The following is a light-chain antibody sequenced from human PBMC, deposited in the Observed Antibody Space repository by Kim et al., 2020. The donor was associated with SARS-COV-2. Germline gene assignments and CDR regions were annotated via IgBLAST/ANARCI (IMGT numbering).Light chain of an antibody. CDR1: SLRSYY. J-gene: IGLJ1*01. Sequence: SSELTQDPAVSVALGQTVRITCQGDSLRSYYASWYQQKPGQAPVLVIYGKNNRPSGIPDRFSGSSSGNTASLTITGAQAEDEADYYCNSRDNSGNHPFGTGTKVTVL. CDR2: GKN. V-gene: IGLV3-19*01. CDR3: NSRDNSGNHP.